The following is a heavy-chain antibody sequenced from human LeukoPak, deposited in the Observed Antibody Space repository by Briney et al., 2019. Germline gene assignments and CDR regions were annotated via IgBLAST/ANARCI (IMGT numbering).Heavy chain of an antibody. CDR2: IYYSGST. V-gene: IGHV4-59*01. J-gene: IGHJ4*02. D-gene: IGHD6-19*01. CDR1: GGSISSYY. CDR3: ARVSGWYFGDFDY. Sequence: SEILSLTCTVSGGSISSYYWSWIRQPPGKGLEWIGYIYYSGSTNYNPSLKSRVTISVDTSKNQFSLKLSSVTAADTAVYYCARVSGWYFGDFDYWGQGTLVTVSS.